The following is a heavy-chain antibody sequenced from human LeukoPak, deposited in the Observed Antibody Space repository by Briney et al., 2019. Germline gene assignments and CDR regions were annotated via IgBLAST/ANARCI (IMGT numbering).Heavy chain of an antibody. Sequence: KPSETLSLTCAVSGDSFSSHYCTWIRQPPGRGLEWIGYISYIGTTNYNPSLKSRVTISIDTSKNQFSLKLSSVTTADTAVYYCARDLVTVTKGFDIWGLGTMVSVSS. CDR2: ISYIGTT. D-gene: IGHD4-17*01. V-gene: IGHV4-59*11. J-gene: IGHJ3*02. CDR1: GDSFSSHY. CDR3: ARDLVTVTKGFDI.